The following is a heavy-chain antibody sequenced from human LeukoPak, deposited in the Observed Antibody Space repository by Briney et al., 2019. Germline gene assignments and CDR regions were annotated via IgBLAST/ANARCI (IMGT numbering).Heavy chain of an antibody. CDR1: GYTFTGYY. V-gene: IGHV1-2*02. CDR2: INPNSGGT. CDR3: ARDVYSSSCDY. Sequence: ASVKVSCKASGYTFTGYYMHWVRQAPGQGLEWMGWINPNSGGTKYAQKFQGRVTMTRDTSISTVYMDLSSLRSDDTAVYYCARDVYSSSCDYWGREPWSPSPQ. J-gene: IGHJ4*02. D-gene: IGHD6-13*01.